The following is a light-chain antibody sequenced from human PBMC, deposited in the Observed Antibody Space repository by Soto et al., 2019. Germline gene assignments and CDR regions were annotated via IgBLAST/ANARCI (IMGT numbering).Light chain of an antibody. V-gene: IGKV3-20*01. CDR3: QQYDSSPLT. J-gene: IGKJ4*01. CDR1: QSVSSSY. Sequence: EIVLTQSPGTLSLSPGERATLSCRASQSVSSSYLAWYQQKPVQAPRLLIYGASSRATGITDRFSGSGSGTDFTLTISRLEPEDFAVYYCQQYDSSPLTFGGGTKVEIK. CDR2: GAS.